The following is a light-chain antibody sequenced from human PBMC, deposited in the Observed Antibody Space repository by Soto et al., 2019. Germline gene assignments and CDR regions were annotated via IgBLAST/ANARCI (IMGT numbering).Light chain of an antibody. CDR3: AAWDDSLSVNWV. CDR1: SSNIGSNY. CDR2: RNN. J-gene: IGLJ3*02. Sequence: QSVLTQPPSASGTPGQRVTISCSGSSSNIGSNYVYWYQQLPGTAPQLLIYRNNQRPSGVPDRFSGSKSGTSASLAISGLRSEDEADYYCAAWDDSLSVNWVFGGGTKLTVL. V-gene: IGLV1-47*01.